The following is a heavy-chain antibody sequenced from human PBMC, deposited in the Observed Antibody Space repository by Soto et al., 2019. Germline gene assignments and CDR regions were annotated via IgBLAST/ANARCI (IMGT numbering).Heavy chain of an antibody. D-gene: IGHD6-13*01. J-gene: IGHJ6*02. V-gene: IGHV3-21*01. CDR2: ISSSSSYI. Sequence: GGSLRLSCAASGFTFSSYSMNWVRQAPGKGLEWVSSISSSSSYIYYADSVKGRFTISRGNAKNSLYLQMNSLRAEDTAVYYCARDRRRDSTQRGGYYYYYGMDVWGQGTTVTVSS. CDR3: ARDRRRDSTQRGGYYYYYGMDV. CDR1: GFTFSSYS.